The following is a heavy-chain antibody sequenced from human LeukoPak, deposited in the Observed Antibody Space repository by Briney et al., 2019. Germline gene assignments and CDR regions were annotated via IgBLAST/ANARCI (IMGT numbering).Heavy chain of an antibody. CDR1: GGSISSYY. CDR3: ARARGGDILTGLDY. D-gene: IGHD3-9*01. CDR2: IYYSGST. Sequence: PETLSLTCTVSGGSISSYYWSWIRQPPGKGLEWIGYIYYSGSTNYNPSLKSRVTISVDTSKNQFSLKLSSVTAADTAVYYCARARGGDILTGLDYWGQGTLVTVSS. J-gene: IGHJ4*02. V-gene: IGHV4-59*01.